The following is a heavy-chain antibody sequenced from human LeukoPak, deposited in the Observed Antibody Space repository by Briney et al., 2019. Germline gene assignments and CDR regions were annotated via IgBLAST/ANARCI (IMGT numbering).Heavy chain of an antibody. D-gene: IGHD2-2*01. CDR3: TRGRSRDY. V-gene: IGHV3-49*04. Sequence: PGRSLRLSCTASGFTFGAYAMSRVRQAPGKGLEWVGFIRSKAYGGTTEYAASVKGRFSISRDDSKSIAYLQMNSLKTEDTAVYYCTRGRSRDYWGQGTLVTASS. CDR2: IRSKAYGGTT. CDR1: GFTFGAYA. J-gene: IGHJ4*02.